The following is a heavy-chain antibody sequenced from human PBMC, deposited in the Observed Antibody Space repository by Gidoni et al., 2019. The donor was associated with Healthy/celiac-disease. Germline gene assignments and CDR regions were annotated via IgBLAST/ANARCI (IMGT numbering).Heavy chain of an antibody. V-gene: IGHV3-7*01. CDR1: GFTFSSYW. J-gene: IGHJ6*02. D-gene: IGHD2-21*02. CDR2: IKQDGSEK. Sequence: EVQLVESGGGLVQPGGSLSLSCAASGFTFSSYWMSWVRQAPGKGREWVAKIKQDGSEKYYVDSVKGRFTISRDNAKNSLYLQMNSLRAEDTAVYYCAREGVTSYYYYYGMDVWGQGTTVTVSS. CDR3: AREGVTSYYYYYGMDV.